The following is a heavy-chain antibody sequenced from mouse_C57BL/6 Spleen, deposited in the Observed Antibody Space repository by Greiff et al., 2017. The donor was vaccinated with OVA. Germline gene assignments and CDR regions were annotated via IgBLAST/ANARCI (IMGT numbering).Heavy chain of an antibody. CDR1: GYSITSGYY. D-gene: IGHD4-1*01. V-gene: IGHV3-6*01. Sequence: EVKLMESGPGLVKPSQSLSLTCSVTGYSITSGYYWNWIRQFPGNKLEWMGYISYDGSNNYNPSLKNRISITRDTSKNQFFLKLNSVTTEDTATYYCAGITGPYYFDYWGQGTTLTVSS. CDR2: ISYDGSN. J-gene: IGHJ2*01. CDR3: AGITGPYYFDY.